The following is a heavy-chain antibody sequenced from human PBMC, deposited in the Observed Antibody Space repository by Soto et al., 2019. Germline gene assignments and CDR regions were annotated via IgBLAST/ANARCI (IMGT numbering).Heavy chain of an antibody. Sequence: SSETLSLTCAVNGGSFREYYWSWLRQPPGKGLEWIGEINQSGTTHYNPSLKRRINISIDTSKNQFSLNLTSVTAADTATYYCARDIITVIGGEIYYYFCMDVCRQLTTFTVS. V-gene: IGHV4-34*01. J-gene: IGHJ6*02. CDR1: GGSFREYY. D-gene: IGHD3-10*01. CDR3: ARDIITVIGGEIYYYFCMDV. CDR2: INQSGTT.